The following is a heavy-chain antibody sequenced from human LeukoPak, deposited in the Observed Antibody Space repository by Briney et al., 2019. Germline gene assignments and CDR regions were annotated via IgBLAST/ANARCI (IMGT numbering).Heavy chain of an antibody. Sequence: GGSLRLSCAASGFTFSSYSMNWVRQAPGKGLEWVSSISSSSSYIYYADSVKGRFTISRDNAKNSLYLQMNSLRAEDTAVYYCARLGEWLRDAGYYYGMDVWGQGTTVTVSS. J-gene: IGHJ6*02. CDR2: ISSSSSYI. CDR3: ARLGEWLRDAGYYYGMDV. V-gene: IGHV3-21*01. D-gene: IGHD5-12*01. CDR1: GFTFSSYS.